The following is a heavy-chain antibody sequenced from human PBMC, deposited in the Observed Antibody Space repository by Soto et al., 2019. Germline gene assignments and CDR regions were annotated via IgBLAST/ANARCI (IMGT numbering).Heavy chain of an antibody. J-gene: IGHJ5*02. CDR2: ISSSSSTI. D-gene: IGHD3-3*01. Sequence: GGSLRLSCAASGFTFSSYSMNWVLQAPWKGLEWVSYISSSSSTIYYADSVKGRFTISRDNAKNSLYLQMNSLRDEDTAVYYCARESRFLEWLSLNWFDPWGQGTLVTVSS. CDR1: GFTFSSYS. CDR3: ARESRFLEWLSLNWFDP. V-gene: IGHV3-48*02.